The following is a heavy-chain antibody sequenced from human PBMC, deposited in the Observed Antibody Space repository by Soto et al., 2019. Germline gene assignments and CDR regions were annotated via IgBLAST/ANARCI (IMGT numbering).Heavy chain of an antibody. D-gene: IGHD3-16*01. Sequence: GGSLRLSCPASGFTFSDHYMSWIRQAPGKALEWVSYISSSGSHTNYADSVKGRFTISRDNSKNSLYLQMNTLRAEDTALYFCARGRTFFDYWGQGTLVTVSS. CDR2: ISSSGSHT. CDR1: GFTFSDHY. CDR3: ARGRTFFDY. J-gene: IGHJ4*02. V-gene: IGHV3-11*05.